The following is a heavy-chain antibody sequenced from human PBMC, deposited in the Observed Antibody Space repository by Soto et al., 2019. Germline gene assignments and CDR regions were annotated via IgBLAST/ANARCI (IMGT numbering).Heavy chain of an antibody. CDR2: IAAYNGNT. J-gene: IGHJ4*02. Sequence: QVQLVQSGAEVKKPGASVKVACKASGYTFTSYGISWVRQAPGQGLEWMGWIAAYNGNTKYAQMFEGRVTMTIDTFTSTTYMDLTSLTSDDTAVYFCVRNLDTSSWYPGNPYYFDCWGQGTLVTVSS. V-gene: IGHV1-18*01. CDR3: VRNLDTSSWYPGNPYYFDC. D-gene: IGHD6-13*01. CDR1: GYTFTSYG.